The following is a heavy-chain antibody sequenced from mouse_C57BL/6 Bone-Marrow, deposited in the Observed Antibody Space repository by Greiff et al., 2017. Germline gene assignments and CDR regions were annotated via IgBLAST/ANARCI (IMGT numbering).Heavy chain of an antibody. CDR1: GYTFTSYG. J-gene: IGHJ3*01. Sequence: QVQLQQSGAELARPGASVKLSCKASGYTFTSYGISWVKQRTGQGLEWIGEIYPRSGNTYYNEKFKGKAKLTADKSSSTAYMELRSLTSEDAAVYFCARFTTVVEVRFAYWGQGTLVTVSA. V-gene: IGHV1-81*01. CDR3: ARFTTVVEVRFAY. D-gene: IGHD1-1*01. CDR2: IYPRSGNT.